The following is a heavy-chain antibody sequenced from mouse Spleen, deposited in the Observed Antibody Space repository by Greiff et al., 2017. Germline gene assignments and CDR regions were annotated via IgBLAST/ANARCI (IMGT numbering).Heavy chain of an antibody. CDR1: GFNIKDTY. CDR3: ASLTTATD. CDR2: IDPANGNT. Sequence: VQLKESGAELVKPGASVKLSCTASGFNIKDTYMHWVKQRPEQGLEWIGRIDPANGNTKYDPKFQGKATITADTSSNTAYLQLSSLTSEDTAVYYCASLTTATDWGQGTTLTVSS. D-gene: IGHD1-2*01. J-gene: IGHJ2*01. V-gene: IGHV14-3*02.